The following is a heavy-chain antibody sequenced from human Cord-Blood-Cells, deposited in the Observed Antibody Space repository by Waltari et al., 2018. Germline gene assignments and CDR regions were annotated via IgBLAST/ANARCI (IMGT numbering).Heavy chain of an antibody. CDR1: GGSFSGYY. J-gene: IGHJ4*02. D-gene: IGHD6-6*01. V-gene: IGHV4-34*01. CDR2: IHQSGST. Sequence: QVQLQQWGAGLLKPSETLSLTCAVYGGSFSGYYWSWIRQPPGKGMEWIGEIHQSGSTNYNPSLKSRVTISVDTSKNQFSLKLSSVTAADTAVYYCARSCTGIAARPDYFDYWGQGTLVTVSS. CDR3: ARSCTGIAARPDYFDY.